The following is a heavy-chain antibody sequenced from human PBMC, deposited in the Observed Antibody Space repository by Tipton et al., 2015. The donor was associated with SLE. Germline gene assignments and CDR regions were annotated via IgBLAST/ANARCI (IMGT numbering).Heavy chain of an antibody. Sequence: TLSLTCTVSGASISSGDYYWSWIRQPPGKGLEWIGYIFYSGNTYFNPSLKSRVTISVDTSKNQFSLKLSSVTAADTAVYYCARNPSSGAFDIWGQGTMVTVSS. CDR1: GASISSGDYY. CDR2: IFYSGNT. D-gene: IGHD6-6*01. CDR3: ARNPSSGAFDI. V-gene: IGHV4-30-4*01. J-gene: IGHJ3*02.